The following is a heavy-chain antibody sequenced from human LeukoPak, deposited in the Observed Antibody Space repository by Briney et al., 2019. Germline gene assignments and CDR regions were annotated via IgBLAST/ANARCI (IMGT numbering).Heavy chain of an antibody. CDR3: ARDGYCSGGSCYPFDY. D-gene: IGHD2-15*01. V-gene: IGHV3-48*01. Sequence: PGGSLRLSCAASGFTFSSYSMNWVRQAPGKGLEWVSYISSSSSTIYYADSVKGRFTISRDNAKNSLYLQMNSLRAEDTAVYYCARDGYCSGGSCYPFDYWGQGTLVTVSS. CDR2: ISSSSSTI. J-gene: IGHJ4*02. CDR1: GFTFSSYS.